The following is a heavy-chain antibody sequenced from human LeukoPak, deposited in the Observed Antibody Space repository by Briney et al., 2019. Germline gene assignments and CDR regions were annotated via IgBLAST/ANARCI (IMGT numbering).Heavy chain of an antibody. D-gene: IGHD3-10*01. V-gene: IGHV4-59*01. Sequence: SETLSLTCTVSGGSISSYYWSWIRQPPGKGLEWIGYIYHSGSTNYNPSLKSRVTISVDTSKNQFSLKLSSVTAADTAVYYCARSLWFGELLRFDPWGQGTLVTVSS. CDR2: IYHSGST. J-gene: IGHJ5*02. CDR1: GGSISSYY. CDR3: ARSLWFGELLRFDP.